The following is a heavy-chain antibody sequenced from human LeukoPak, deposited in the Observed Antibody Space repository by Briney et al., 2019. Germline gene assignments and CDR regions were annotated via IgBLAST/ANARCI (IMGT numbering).Heavy chain of an antibody. CDR2: IYSGGST. J-gene: IGHJ4*02. V-gene: IGHV3-66*02. CDR1: GFTVSSNY. Sequence: GGSLRLSCAASGFTVSSNYMNWVRQAPGKGLEWVSVIYSGGSTYYADSVKGRFTISRDNSKNTLYLQMNSLRAEDTAVYYCARDGARDPSIAGTVGGYYFDHWGQGTLVTVSS. D-gene: IGHD6-6*01. CDR3: ARDGARDPSIAGTVGGYYFDH.